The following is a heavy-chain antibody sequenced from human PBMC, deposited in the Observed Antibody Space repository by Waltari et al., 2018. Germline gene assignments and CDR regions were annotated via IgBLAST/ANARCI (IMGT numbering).Heavy chain of an antibody. D-gene: IGHD3-10*01. V-gene: IGHV3-30*18. CDR1: GFTFSSYG. J-gene: IGHJ3*02. Sequence: QVQLVESGGGVVQPGRSLRLSCAASGFTFSSYGMHWVRQAPGKGLEWVAVIWYDGSNKYYADSVKGRCTISRDNSKNTLYLQMNSLRAEDTAMYYCAKDRSDAFDIWGQGTMVTVSS. CDR2: IWYDGSNK. CDR3: AKDRSDAFDI.